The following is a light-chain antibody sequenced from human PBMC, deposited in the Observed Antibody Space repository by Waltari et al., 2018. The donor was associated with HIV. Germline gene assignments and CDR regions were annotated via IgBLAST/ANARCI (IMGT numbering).Light chain of an antibody. CDR3: QQYNNWPPRYT. J-gene: IGKJ2*01. V-gene: IGKV1D-13*01. CDR2: DAS. CDR1: QGISSA. Sequence: AIQLTQSPSSLSASVGDRVTITCRASQGISSALAWYQQKPGKAPKLLIYDASSLESGVPSRFSGSGSGTDFTLTISSLQPEDFAVYYCQQYNNWPPRYTFGQGTKLEIK.